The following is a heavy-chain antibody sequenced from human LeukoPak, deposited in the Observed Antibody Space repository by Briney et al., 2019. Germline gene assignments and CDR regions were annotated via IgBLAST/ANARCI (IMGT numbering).Heavy chain of an antibody. D-gene: IGHD2-2*01. CDR3: ARAVDIVVVPAAYFDY. V-gene: IGHV4-34*01. Sequence: PSETLSPTCAVYGGSFSGYYWSWIRQPPGKGLESIGDIKHSGSTNYNTSLKSRVTISVVTSKNQSSLKLSSVTAADTAVYYCARAVDIVVVPAAYFDYWGQGTLVTVSS. J-gene: IGHJ4*02. CDR2: IKHSGST. CDR1: GGSFSGYY.